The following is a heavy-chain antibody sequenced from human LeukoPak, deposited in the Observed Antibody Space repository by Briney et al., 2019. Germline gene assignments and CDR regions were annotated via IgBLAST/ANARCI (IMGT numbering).Heavy chain of an antibody. J-gene: IGHJ6*02. V-gene: IGHV1-2*04. CDR3: ARGHPLGVGYNYYYYGMDV. CDR1: GYTFTSYY. D-gene: IGHD5-24*01. Sequence: ASVKVSCKASGYTFTSYYMHWVRQAPGQGLEWMGWINPNSGGTNYAQNFQGWVTMTRDTSISTAYMEVSRLRSDDTAVYYCARGHPLGVGYNYYYYGMDVWGQGTTVTVSS. CDR2: INPNSGGT.